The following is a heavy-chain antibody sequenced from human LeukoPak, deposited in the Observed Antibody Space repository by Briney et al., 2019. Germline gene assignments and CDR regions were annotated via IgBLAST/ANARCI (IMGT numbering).Heavy chain of an antibody. Sequence: GGSLRLSCAASGFTFGSYWMSWVRQAPGKGLEWVASIKQDGSEKHYVDFVKGRFTISRDNAKNSLYLQMNSLRAEDSAVYYCARGSGADDSSGSNFDYWGQGTLVTVSS. CDR2: IKQDGSEK. J-gene: IGHJ4*02. CDR3: ARGSGADDSSGSNFDY. V-gene: IGHV3-7*03. D-gene: IGHD3-22*01. CDR1: GFTFGSYW.